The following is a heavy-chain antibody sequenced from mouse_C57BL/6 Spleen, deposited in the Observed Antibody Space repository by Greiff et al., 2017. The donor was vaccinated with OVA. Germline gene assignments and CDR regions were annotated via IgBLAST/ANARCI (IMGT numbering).Heavy chain of an antibody. CDR1: GYAFSSSW. CDR2: IYPGDGDT. J-gene: IGHJ4*01. D-gene: IGHD2-4*01. Sequence: VQLQQSGPELVKPGASVKISCKASGYAFSSSWKNWVKQRPGKGLEWIGRIYPGDGDTNYNGKFKGKATLTADKSSSTAYMQLSSLTSEDSAVYFCARIGLRQAMDYWGQGTSVTVSS. CDR3: ARIGLRQAMDY. V-gene: IGHV1-82*01.